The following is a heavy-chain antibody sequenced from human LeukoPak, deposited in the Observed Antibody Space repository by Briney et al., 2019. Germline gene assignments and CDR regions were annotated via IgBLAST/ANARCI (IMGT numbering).Heavy chain of an antibody. Sequence: ASVKVSCKASGYTFTSYDINWVRQATGQGLEWMGWMNPNSGNTGYAQKFQGRVTMTRNTSISTAYMELSSLRSEGTAVYYCARGNWNNNPPNYYYYYMDVWGKGTTVTVSS. D-gene: IGHD1/OR15-1a*01. CDR3: ARGNWNNNPPNYYYYYMDV. CDR2: MNPNSGNT. V-gene: IGHV1-8*01. CDR1: GYTFTSYD. J-gene: IGHJ6*03.